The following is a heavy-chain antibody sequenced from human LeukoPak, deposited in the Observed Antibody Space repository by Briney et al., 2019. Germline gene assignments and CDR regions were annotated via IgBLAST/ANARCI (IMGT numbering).Heavy chain of an antibody. D-gene: IGHD3-22*01. J-gene: IGHJ4*02. CDR1: GFSLSTSGVG. V-gene: IGHV2-5*02. CDR3: AHREADYYDSLGLFDY. Sequence: SGPTLVNPTQTLTLTCTFSGFSLSTSGVGVGWIRQPPRKALEWLALISWDDDKRYSPSLKSRLTITKDTSKNQVVLTMTNMDPVDTATYYCAHREADYYDSLGLFDYWGEGTLVTVSS. CDR2: ISWDDDK.